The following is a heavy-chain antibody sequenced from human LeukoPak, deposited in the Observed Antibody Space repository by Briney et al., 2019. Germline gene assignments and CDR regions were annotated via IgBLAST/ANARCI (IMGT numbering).Heavy chain of an antibody. CDR1: GGSINKFY. CDR2: VYYSGST. J-gene: IGHJ4*02. D-gene: IGHD1-7*01. Sequence: SETLSLTCTVPGGSINKFYWSWIRQPPGKGLEWIGYVYYSGSTIYNPSLKSRVTMSVDMSKSQFSLKLSSVTAADTAVYYCARSWDYVGSAFDYWGQGTLVTVSS. CDR3: ARSWDYVGSAFDY. V-gene: IGHV4-59*01.